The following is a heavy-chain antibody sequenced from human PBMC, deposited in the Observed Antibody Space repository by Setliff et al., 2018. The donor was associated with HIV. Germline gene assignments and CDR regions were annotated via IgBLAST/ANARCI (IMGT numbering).Heavy chain of an antibody. Sequence: KPSETLSLTCLVSGVPIGTTGYYWGWIRQPPGKTLEWIGSISYSGNSLYNSEKTYYNPSLKSRTTISVDTSKNHVSLELTSVTVADTAVYFCARHWYSSPVTTWGQGTLVTVSS. J-gene: IGHJ5*02. CDR3: ARHWYSSPVTT. V-gene: IGHV4-39*01. CDR2: ISYSGNSLYNSEKT. D-gene: IGHD1-1*01. CDR1: GVPIGTTGYY.